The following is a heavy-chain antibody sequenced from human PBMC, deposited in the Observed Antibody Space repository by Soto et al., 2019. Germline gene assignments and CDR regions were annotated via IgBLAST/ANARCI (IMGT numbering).Heavy chain of an antibody. D-gene: IGHD1-1*01. Sequence: EVQLVESGGSVIRPGGSLRLSGAASGFAFQNHGMAWVRQVPGKGLEWVAGISGSGVNAGYADSVKGRFTISRDNGDNSLYLEINNLGVEDTALYHCARKPHWQYWYFDLWGRGTLVTVSS. V-gene: IGHV3-20*01. CDR1: GFAFQNHG. CDR3: ARKPHWQYWYFDL. CDR2: ISGSGVNA. J-gene: IGHJ2*01.